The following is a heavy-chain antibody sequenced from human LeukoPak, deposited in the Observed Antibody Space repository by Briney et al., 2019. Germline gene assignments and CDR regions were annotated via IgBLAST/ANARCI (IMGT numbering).Heavy chain of an antibody. J-gene: IGHJ4*02. D-gene: IGHD6-19*01. CDR1: GGSFSGYY. Sequence: PSETLSLTCAVYGGSFSGYYWSWIRQPPGKGLGWIGEINHSGSTNYNPSLKSRVTISVDTSKNQFSLKLSSVTAADTAVYYCARGRGGYSSGWYVNYWGQGTLVTVSS. CDR3: ARGRGGYSSGWYVNY. CDR2: INHSGST. V-gene: IGHV4-34*01.